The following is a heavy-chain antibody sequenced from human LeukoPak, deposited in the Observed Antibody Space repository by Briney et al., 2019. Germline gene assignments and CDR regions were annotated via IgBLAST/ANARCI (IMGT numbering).Heavy chain of an antibody. CDR3: ARASGLAVAGTGY. V-gene: IGHV1-3*01. J-gene: IGHJ4*02. CDR1: GYTFTTYT. Sequence: ASVKVSCKASGYTFTTYTMHWVRQAPGQRLEWMGWINAGNGNTKYSQKFQGRITLTRDTSASTAYMELSSLRSEDSAVYYCARASGLAVAGTGYWGQGTQVTVSS. CDR2: INAGNGNT. D-gene: IGHD6-19*01.